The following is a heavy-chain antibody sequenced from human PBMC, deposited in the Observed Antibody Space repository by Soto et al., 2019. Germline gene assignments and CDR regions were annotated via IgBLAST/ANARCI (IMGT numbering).Heavy chain of an antibody. D-gene: IGHD4-17*01. CDR3: ARGRGAYGYYYYMDV. CDR1: GGSFSGYY. Sequence: SETLSLTCAVYGGSFSGYYWSWIRQPPGEGLEWIGEINHSGSTNYNPSLKSRVTISVDTSKNQFYLKLSSVTAADTAVYYCARGRGAYGYYYYMDVCGKRATVSDSS. J-gene: IGHJ6*03. CDR2: INHSGST. V-gene: IGHV4-34*01.